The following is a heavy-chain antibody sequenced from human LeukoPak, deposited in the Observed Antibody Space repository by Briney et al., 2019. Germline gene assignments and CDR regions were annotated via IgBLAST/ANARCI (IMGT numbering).Heavy chain of an antibody. CDR1: GGSISSGSYY. J-gene: IGHJ4*02. D-gene: IGHD1-7*01. V-gene: IGHV4-61*02. CDR3: ARGVELLTFDY. CDR2: IYTSGST. Sequence: SXTLSLTCTVSGGSISSGSYYWSWIRQPAGKGLEWIGRIYTSGSTNYNPSLKSRVTISVDTSKNQFSLKLSSVTAADTAVYYCARGVELLTFDYWGQGTLVTVSS.